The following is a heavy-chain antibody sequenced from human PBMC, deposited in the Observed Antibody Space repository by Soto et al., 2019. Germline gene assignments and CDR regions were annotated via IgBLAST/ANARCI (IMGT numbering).Heavy chain of an antibody. Sequence: SQTLSLPCAISGDSVSSNSAAWNWIGQSPSRGLEWLGRTYYRSKWYNDYAVSVKSRITINPDTSKNQFSLQLNSVTPEDTAVYYCARSYSYSSPGYYYYYYGMDVWGQGTTVTVSS. CDR3: ARSYSYSSPGYYYYYYGMDV. CDR2: TYYRSKWYN. D-gene: IGHD6-13*01. J-gene: IGHJ6*02. V-gene: IGHV6-1*01. CDR1: GDSVSSNSAA.